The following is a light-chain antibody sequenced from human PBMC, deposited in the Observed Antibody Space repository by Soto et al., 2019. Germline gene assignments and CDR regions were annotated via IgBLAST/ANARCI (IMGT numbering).Light chain of an antibody. Sequence: QSALTQPASVSGSPGQSITISCTGTSSDVGGYNYVSWYQQHPGKAPKLMIYDVSNWPSGVSNRFSGSKSGNTASLTISGLQAEDEADYDCSSYTSSSTLDVVFGGGTKLTVL. CDR1: SSDVGGYNY. J-gene: IGLJ2*01. V-gene: IGLV2-14*01. CDR2: DVS. CDR3: SSYTSSSTLDVV.